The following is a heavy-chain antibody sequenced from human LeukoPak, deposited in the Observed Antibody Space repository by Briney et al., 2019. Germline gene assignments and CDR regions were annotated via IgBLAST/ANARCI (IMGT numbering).Heavy chain of an antibody. CDR2: IYYSGST. CDR3: ASERRGYHFDY. D-gene: IGHD1-1*01. V-gene: IGHV4-59*08. Sequence: SETLSLTCTVSGGSISSYYWSWIRQPPGKGLEWIGYIYYSGSTNYNPSLKSRVTISVDTSKNQFSLKLSSVTAADTAVYYCASERRGYHFDYWGQGTLVTASS. J-gene: IGHJ4*02. CDR1: GGSISSYY.